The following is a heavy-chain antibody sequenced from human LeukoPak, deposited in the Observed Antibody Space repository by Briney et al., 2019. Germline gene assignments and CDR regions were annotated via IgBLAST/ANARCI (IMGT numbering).Heavy chain of an antibody. Sequence: PGGSPRLSCAASGFTFSSYSMNWVRQAPGKGLEWVSSISSSSSYIYYADSVKGRFTISRDNAKNSLYLQMNSLRAEDTAVYYCARDPFSTVVTADYWGQGTLVTVSS. CDR3: ARDPFSTVVTADY. D-gene: IGHD4-23*01. V-gene: IGHV3-21*01. J-gene: IGHJ4*02. CDR2: ISSSSSYI. CDR1: GFTFSSYS.